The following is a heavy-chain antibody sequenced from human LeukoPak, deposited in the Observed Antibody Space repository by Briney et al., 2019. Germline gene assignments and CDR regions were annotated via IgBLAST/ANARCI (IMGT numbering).Heavy chain of an antibody. CDR1: GDSVSSNSAA. J-gene: IGHJ4*02. V-gene: IGHV6-1*01. Sequence: SQTLSLTCAISGDSVSSNSAAWNWIRQSPSRGLEWLGRTYYRSKWYKDYAVPVKSQITINPDTSKNQFYLQLNSVPPDDTAVYYCARDGQEGSSGWYSYFDYWGQGTLVTVSS. D-gene: IGHD6-19*01. CDR2: TYYRSKWYK. CDR3: ARDGQEGSSGWYSYFDY.